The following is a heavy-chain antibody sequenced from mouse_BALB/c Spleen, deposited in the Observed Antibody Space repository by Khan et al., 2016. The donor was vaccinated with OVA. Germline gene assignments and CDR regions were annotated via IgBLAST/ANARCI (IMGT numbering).Heavy chain of an antibody. CDR2: IWSAGST. CDR1: GFSLNNYS. Sequence: QVRLQQSGPGLVQPSQSLSITCTVSGFSLNNYSIHWVRQSPGKGLEWLGVIWSAGSTDYNAAFISRLTINKDNSTSQVFFKMNSLQPNDTAIYSCAGRSNVCGRGALFAYWGQGTLVTVSA. J-gene: IGHJ3*01. V-gene: IGHV2-2*02. CDR3: AGRSNVCGRGALFAY. D-gene: IGHD2-5*01.